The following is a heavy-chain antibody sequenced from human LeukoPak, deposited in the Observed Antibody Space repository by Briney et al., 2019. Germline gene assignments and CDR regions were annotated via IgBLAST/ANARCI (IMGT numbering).Heavy chain of an antibody. D-gene: IGHD2-15*01. Sequence: SETLSPTCTASSGSISSTSYYCGWIRQPPGKGLEWIGYIYYSGSTNYNPSLKSRVTISVDTSKNQFYLKLSSVTAADTAVYYCARDRRSGEDSNFWGQGTLVTVSS. CDR2: IYYSGST. V-gene: IGHV4-61*01. CDR1: SGSISSTSYY. J-gene: IGHJ4*02. CDR3: ARDRRSGEDSNF.